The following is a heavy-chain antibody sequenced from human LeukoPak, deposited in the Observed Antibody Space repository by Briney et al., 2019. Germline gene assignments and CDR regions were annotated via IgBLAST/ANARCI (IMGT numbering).Heavy chain of an antibody. CDR2: ITNDGSST. CDR1: GLTFSSHW. J-gene: IGHJ6*02. V-gene: IGHV3-74*01. D-gene: IGHD4-17*01. CDR3: ARDGHGDYVWYYYYGMDV. Sequence: PGGSLRLSCAASGLTFSSHWMHWVRQAPGKGLVWVSRITNDGSSTTYADSVKGRFTISRDNAKNMLYLQMNSLRAEDTAVYYCARDGHGDYVWYYYYGMDVWGQGTTVTVSS.